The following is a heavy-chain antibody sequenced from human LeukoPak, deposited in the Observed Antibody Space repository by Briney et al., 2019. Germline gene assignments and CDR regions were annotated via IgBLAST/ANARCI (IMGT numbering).Heavy chain of an antibody. D-gene: IGHD6-19*01. V-gene: IGHV3-15*01. CDR1: GFTFKYAW. J-gene: IGHJ3*02. Sequence: GGSLRLSCAASGFTFKYAWINWVRQAPGQGLEWVGRIKSKADGLTTDYGAPVRGRFTISRDDSQNTLFLQMNTLETEDTAVYYCASSSDWHDAFDIWGQGTVVTVSS. CDR2: IKSKADGLTT. CDR3: ASSSDWHDAFDI.